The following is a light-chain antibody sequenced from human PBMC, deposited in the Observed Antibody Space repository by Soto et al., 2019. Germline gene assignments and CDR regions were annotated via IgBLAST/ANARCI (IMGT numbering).Light chain of an antibody. Sequence: EIVLTQSPATLSLSPGERATLSCRASRSVSSYLAWYQQKPGQAPRLLIYDASNRATGIPARFSGSGSGTDFTLTISSLEPEDFAVYYCQQRSNWLALTFGGGTKVDIK. CDR3: QQRSNWLALT. J-gene: IGKJ4*01. CDR1: RSVSSY. CDR2: DAS. V-gene: IGKV3-11*01.